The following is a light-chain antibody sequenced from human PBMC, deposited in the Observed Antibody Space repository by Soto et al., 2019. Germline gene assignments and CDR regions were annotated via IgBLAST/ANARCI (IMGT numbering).Light chain of an antibody. Sequence: DIVMTQSPATLSVSPGERATLSCRASQSVSSNLAWYQQKPGQAPRLLIYGASTRATDIPARFSGSGSGNEFTLTISSLQSEDFAVYYCQQYNSWPITFGQGTRLEIK. CDR2: GAS. CDR3: QQYNSWPIT. V-gene: IGKV3-15*01. CDR1: QSVSSN. J-gene: IGKJ5*01.